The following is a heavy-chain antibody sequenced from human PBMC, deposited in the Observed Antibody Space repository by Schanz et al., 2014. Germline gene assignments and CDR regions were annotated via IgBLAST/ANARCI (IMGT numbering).Heavy chain of an antibody. V-gene: IGHV3-23*04. CDR1: GFNFYTSA. Sequence: EVKLVESGGGLVQPGGSLRLSCVASGFNFYTSAMTWVRQAPGKGLEWVSGIGGSGDSTHYADSVKGRFTISRDNAKNSLYLQMNSLRAEDTAVYYCARPSDSSWYMDVWGKGTTVTVSS. CDR2: IGGSGDST. J-gene: IGHJ6*03. D-gene: IGHD2-21*02. CDR3: ARPSDSSWYMDV.